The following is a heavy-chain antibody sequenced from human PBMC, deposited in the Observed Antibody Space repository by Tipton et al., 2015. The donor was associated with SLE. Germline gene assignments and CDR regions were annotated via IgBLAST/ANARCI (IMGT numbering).Heavy chain of an antibody. Sequence: QSGAEVKKPGASVKVSCKASGYTFTSYGISWVRQAPGQGLEWMGWISAYNSNTNYAQKLQGRVTMTTDTSTSTAYMELRSLRSDDTAVYYCARSGDCSSTSCYLYYMDVWGKGTTVTVSS. V-gene: IGHV1-18*01. J-gene: IGHJ6*03. CDR1: GYTFTSYG. D-gene: IGHD2-2*01. CDR2: ISAYNSNT. CDR3: ARSGDCSSTSCYLYYMDV.